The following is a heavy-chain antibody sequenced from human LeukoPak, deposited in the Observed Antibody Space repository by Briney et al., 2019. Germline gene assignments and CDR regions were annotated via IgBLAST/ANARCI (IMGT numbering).Heavy chain of an antibody. Sequence: SETLSLTCTVSGGSISSHYWSWIRQPPGKGLEWIGYIYYSGSTNYNPSLKSRVTISVDTSKNQFSLKLSSVTAADTAVYYCARGGSSWYLGNWFDPWGQGTLVPSPQ. D-gene: IGHD6-13*01. J-gene: IGHJ5*02. CDR2: IYYSGST. V-gene: IGHV4-59*11. CDR3: ARGGSSWYLGNWFDP. CDR1: GGSISSHY.